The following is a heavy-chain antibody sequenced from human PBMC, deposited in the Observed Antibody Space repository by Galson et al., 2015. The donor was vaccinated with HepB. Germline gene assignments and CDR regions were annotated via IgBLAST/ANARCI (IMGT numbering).Heavy chain of an antibody. CDR3: ARDVPNWNYVGFFGLAY. Sequence: SVKVSCKASGYTFTSYGISWVRQAPGQGLEWMGWISAYNGNTNYAQKLQGRVTMTTDTSTSTAYMELRSLRSDDTAVYYCARDVPNWNYVGFFGLAYWGQGTLVTVSS. CDR1: GYTFTSYG. J-gene: IGHJ4*02. V-gene: IGHV1-18*01. D-gene: IGHD1-7*01. CDR2: ISAYNGNT.